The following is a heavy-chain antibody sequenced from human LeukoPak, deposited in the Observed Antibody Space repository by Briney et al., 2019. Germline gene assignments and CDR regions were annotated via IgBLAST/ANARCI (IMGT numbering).Heavy chain of an antibody. Sequence: GRSLRLSCAASGFTFDGYGMYWVRQAPGKGLEWVSGITWNSDDMAYADSVKGRFTISRDNAKNCLYLQMNSLRVEDTALYYCTKVTDWRTGFDYWGQGALVTVSS. CDR3: TKVTDWRTGFDY. V-gene: IGHV3-9*01. CDR2: ITWNSDDM. J-gene: IGHJ4*02. CDR1: GFTFDGYG. D-gene: IGHD3-9*01.